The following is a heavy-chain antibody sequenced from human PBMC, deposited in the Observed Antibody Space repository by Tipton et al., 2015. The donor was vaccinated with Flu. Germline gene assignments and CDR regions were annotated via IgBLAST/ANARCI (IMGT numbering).Heavy chain of an antibody. Sequence: GLVKPSETLSLTCTVSGGPIRSSTDFWAWIRQSPGKGLEWIGTIYYTGSTYYNVSLKSRVTISVDTSKNQFSLKLSSVTAADTAVYYCARDVGPQIKVTGGTDVWGQGTTVTVSS. CDR1: GGPIRSSTDF. J-gene: IGHJ6*02. CDR3: ARDVGPQIKVTGGTDV. V-gene: IGHV4-39*07. D-gene: IGHD1-1*01. CDR2: IYYTGST.